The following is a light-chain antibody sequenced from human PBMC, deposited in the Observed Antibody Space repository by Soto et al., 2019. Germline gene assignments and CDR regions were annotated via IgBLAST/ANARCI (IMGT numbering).Light chain of an antibody. CDR1: QTSGSNF. V-gene: IGKV3-20*01. CDR2: ASS. CDR3: QLYGISPQ. Sequence: EIVLTQSPGTLSLSPGERATLSCKTSQTSGSNFLAWYQHKPGQVPRLLIYASSNRATGIPDRFSGSASGPDFTLTINRLEPEDFAVYYCQLYGISPQFGQGTRLEIK. J-gene: IGKJ5*01.